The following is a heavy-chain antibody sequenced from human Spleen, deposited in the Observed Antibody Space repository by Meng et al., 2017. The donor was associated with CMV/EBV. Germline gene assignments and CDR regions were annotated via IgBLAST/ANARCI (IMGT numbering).Heavy chain of an antibody. D-gene: IGHD5-24*01. CDR2: ITSSGSPI. J-gene: IGHJ3*02. V-gene: IGHV3-11*01. CDR3: ARGALSLEMATTGNAFDI. CDR1: TFSDYY. Sequence: TFSDYYMTWIRQAPRKGLEWISYITSSGSPIYYADSVKGRFTISRDNAQNSLSLQMNSLRAEDTAVYYCARGALSLEMATTGNAFDIWGQGTMVTVSS.